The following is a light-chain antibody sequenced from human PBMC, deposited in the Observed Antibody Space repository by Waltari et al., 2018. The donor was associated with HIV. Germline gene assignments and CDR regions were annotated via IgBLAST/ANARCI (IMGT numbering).Light chain of an antibody. Sequence: HSVLTQPPSASETPGQRVTISCSGSSSNIGGNYVYWYQHRPGTTPKLLIYRNNRRPSGVPDRYSGSKSGASASLAISGLRSEDEADYYCAAWDDSLSGWVFGGGTKLTVL. CDR1: SSNIGGNY. V-gene: IGLV1-47*01. CDR3: AAWDDSLSGWV. CDR2: RNN. J-gene: IGLJ3*02.